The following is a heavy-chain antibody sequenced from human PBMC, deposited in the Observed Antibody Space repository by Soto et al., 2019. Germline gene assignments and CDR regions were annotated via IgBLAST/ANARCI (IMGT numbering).Heavy chain of an antibody. CDR3: TRDGRGLGRLSLFEY. Sequence: GGSLRLSCAPSGLNVNSDYINWVRQTPGKGLEWVASIYSGETTYYADSVRGRFTISSDKSKNTLYFQLSSLRIEDTAVYYCTRDGRGLGRLSLFEYWGQGVLVTVSS. CDR2: IYSGETT. J-gene: IGHJ4*02. D-gene: IGHD2-21*02. V-gene: IGHV3-53*01. CDR1: GLNVNSDY.